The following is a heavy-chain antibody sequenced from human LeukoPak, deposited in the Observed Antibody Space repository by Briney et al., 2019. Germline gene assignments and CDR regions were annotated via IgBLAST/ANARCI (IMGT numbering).Heavy chain of an antibody. Sequence: GGSLRLSCAASGFTFRSYTMNGVRQAPGKGLEGISYISSTSSTIYYADSVKGRFTISRDYVKNSVYLQMNNVRAEDTAVYYCAREYSKFDYWGQGTLVTVSS. CDR1: GFTFRSYT. CDR2: ISSTSSTI. J-gene: IGHJ4*02. V-gene: IGHV3-48*01. D-gene: IGHD4-11*01. CDR3: AREYSKFDY.